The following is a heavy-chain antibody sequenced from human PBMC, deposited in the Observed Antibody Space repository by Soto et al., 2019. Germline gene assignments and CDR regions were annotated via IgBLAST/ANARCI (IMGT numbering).Heavy chain of an antibody. Sequence: QVQLVQSGAEVKQPGAPVKVSCKASGYTFTSYGISWVRQAPGQGLEWMGWISAYNGNTTYAEKLQGRVTMTTDASTSTDYMELRRLRSDDTAVYYCARSHGDYAGYWGQGTLVIVSS. CDR3: ARSHGDYAGY. J-gene: IGHJ4*02. CDR2: ISAYNGNT. V-gene: IGHV1-18*01. CDR1: GYTFTSYG. D-gene: IGHD4-17*01.